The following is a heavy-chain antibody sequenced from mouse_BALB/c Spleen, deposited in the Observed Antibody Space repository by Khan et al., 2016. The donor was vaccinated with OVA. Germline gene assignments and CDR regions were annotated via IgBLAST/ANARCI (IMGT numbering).Heavy chain of an antibody. CDR3: TRRNYFGYTFAY. D-gene: IGHD1-2*01. Sequence: QVQLQQSGAELARPGASVKLSCKASGYTFTDYYINWVKQRTGQGLEWIGEISPVRGDIYYNERFKGKVTLTAAKSSSTAYMQLSSLTSEASAVYFCTRRNYFGYTFAYWGQGTLVTVSA. V-gene: IGHV1-77*01. J-gene: IGHJ3*01. CDR1: GYTFTDYY. CDR2: ISPVRGDI.